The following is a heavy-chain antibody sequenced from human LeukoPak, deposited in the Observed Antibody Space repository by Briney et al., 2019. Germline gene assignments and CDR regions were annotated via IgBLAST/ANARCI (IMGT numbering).Heavy chain of an antibody. CDR2: INPNSGGT. V-gene: IGHV1-2*02. CDR1: GYTFTDYY. CDR3: ARDEAADGTNALDV. Sequence: ASVKVSCKASGYTFTDYYIQWVQQAPGQGLEWMGWINPNSGGTNSAQKFQGRVTMTSDTSMSTVYMELTGLRSDDTAVYYCARDEAADGTNALDVWGQGTMVTVSS. J-gene: IGHJ3*01. D-gene: IGHD6-13*01.